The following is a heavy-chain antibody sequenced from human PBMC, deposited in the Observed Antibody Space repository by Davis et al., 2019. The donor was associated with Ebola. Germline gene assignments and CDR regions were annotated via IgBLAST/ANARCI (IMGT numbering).Heavy chain of an antibody. D-gene: IGHD6-19*01. Sequence: AASVKVSCKASGGTFSSYAISWVRQAPGQGLEWMGRIIPILGIANYAQKFQGRVTITADKSTSTAYMELSSLRSDDTAVYYCARGDRQGWLVIDYWGQGTLVTVSS. CDR3: ARGDRQGWLVIDY. J-gene: IGHJ4*02. CDR2: IIPILGIA. CDR1: GGTFSSYA. V-gene: IGHV1-69*04.